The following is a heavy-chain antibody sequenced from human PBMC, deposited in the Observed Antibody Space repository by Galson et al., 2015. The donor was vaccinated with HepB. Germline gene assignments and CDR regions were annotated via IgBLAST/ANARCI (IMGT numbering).Heavy chain of an antibody. CDR3: ARGGLVVVAADPWFDP. J-gene: IGHJ5*02. CDR1: GYTFTDYY. Sequence: SVKVSCKASGYTFTDYYMHWVRQAPGQGLEWMGRINPNSGGTNYAQKFQGRVTMTRDTSISTAYMELSRLRSDDTAVYYCARGGLVVVAADPWFDPWGQGTLVTVSS. CDR2: INPNSGGT. D-gene: IGHD2-15*01. V-gene: IGHV1-2*06.